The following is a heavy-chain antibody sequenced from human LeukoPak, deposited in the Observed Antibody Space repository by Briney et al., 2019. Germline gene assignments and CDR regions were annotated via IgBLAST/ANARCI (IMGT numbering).Heavy chain of an antibody. CDR1: GGSISSSNW. D-gene: IGHD3-16*01. Sequence: SETLSLTCAVSGGSISSSNWWSWVRQPPGKRLEWIGEIYHSGSTNYNPSLKSRVTISVDKSKNQFSLKLSSVTAADTAVYYCAKYVATRWFDPWGQGTLVTVSS. CDR3: AKYVATRWFDP. V-gene: IGHV4-4*02. J-gene: IGHJ5*02. CDR2: IYHSGST.